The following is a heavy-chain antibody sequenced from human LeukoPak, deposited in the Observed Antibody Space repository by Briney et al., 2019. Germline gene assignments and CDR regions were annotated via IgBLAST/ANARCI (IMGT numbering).Heavy chain of an antibody. CDR1: GFSVRSNY. V-gene: IGHV3-66*01. CDR3: ARDPGGDNAY. CDR2: IFNDGST. D-gene: IGHD4-17*01. J-gene: IGHJ4*02. Sequence: GGSLRLSCAASGFSVRSNYMSWVRQAPGKGLEWVSLIFNDGSTYYADSVKARFTISRDNSMDTLYLQMNSLRVEDTAVYYCARDPGGDNAYWGQGTPVTVSS.